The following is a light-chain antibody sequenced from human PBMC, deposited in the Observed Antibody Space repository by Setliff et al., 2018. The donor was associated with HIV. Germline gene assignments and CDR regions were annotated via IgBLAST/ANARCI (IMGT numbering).Light chain of an antibody. Sequence: DIQMTQSPSSLSASVGDRVTITCRASQAVRNDLGWFQQKPGKAPKRLILQSGVPSRFSGSGSGTEFTLTINSLQPEDFATYYCLQYNSYPWTFGQGTKVDIK. V-gene: IGKV1-17*01. CDR3: LQYNSYPWT. J-gene: IGKJ1*01. CDR1: QAVRND.